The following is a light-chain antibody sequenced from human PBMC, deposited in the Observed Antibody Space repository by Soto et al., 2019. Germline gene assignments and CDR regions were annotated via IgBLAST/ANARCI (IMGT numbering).Light chain of an antibody. CDR1: SSDVGSYSL. J-gene: IGLJ1*01. CDR2: EVS. V-gene: IGLV2-23*02. Sequence: QSALTQPASVSGSPGQSITISCTGTSSDVGSYSLVSWYQQHPGKAPKLMIYEVSKRPSGVSNRFSGSKSGNTASLTISGLQAEDEGDYYSCSYAGSSTLYVFGSGTKLTVL. CDR3: CSYAGSSTLYV.